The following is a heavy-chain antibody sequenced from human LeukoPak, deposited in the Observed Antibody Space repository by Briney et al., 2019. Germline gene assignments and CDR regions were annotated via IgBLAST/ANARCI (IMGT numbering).Heavy chain of an antibody. V-gene: IGHV1-2*02. D-gene: IGHD1-1*01. CDR3: ARDKVERLWPFDY. J-gene: IGHJ4*02. Sequence: ASVKVSCKASGYTFSGHYMHWVRQAPGQGLEWMGWINPNSGDTKYTQKFQGRVTMTRDTSISTAYMELSRLRSDDTAVYYCARDKVERLWPFDYWGQGTLLTVSS. CDR1: GYTFSGHY. CDR2: INPNSGDT.